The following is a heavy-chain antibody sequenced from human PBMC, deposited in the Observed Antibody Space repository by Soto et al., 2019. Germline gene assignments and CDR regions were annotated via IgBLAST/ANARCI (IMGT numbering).Heavy chain of an antibody. CDR3: SRGSFGYYGP. Sequence: GGSLRLSCNCSGFRFSEHAMTWVRQAPGKGPEWVGFIRNTPYGGTTDYAASVRGRFTISRDDSASIAYLQMNSLKTEDSGLYYCSRGSFGYYGPWGPGTLVTVS. CDR1: GFRFSEHA. CDR2: IRNTPYGGTT. D-gene: IGHD2-2*03. V-gene: IGHV3-49*04. J-gene: IGHJ5*02.